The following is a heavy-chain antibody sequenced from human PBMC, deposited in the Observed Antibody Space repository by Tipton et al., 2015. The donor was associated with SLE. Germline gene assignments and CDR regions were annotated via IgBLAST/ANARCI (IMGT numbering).Heavy chain of an antibody. V-gene: IGHV5-51*01. J-gene: IGHJ5*02. Sequence: QLVQSGAEVKKPGESLKISCKGSGYNFTSYWIGWVRQMPGKGLEWMGIIYPGDSDTRYSPSFQGQVTISADKSISTAYLQWSSLKASDTAMYYCARHSLGYCSSTSCQGWFDPWGQGTLVTVSS. D-gene: IGHD2-2*01. CDR1: GYNFTSYW. CDR2: IYPGDSDT. CDR3: ARHSLGYCSSTSCQGWFDP.